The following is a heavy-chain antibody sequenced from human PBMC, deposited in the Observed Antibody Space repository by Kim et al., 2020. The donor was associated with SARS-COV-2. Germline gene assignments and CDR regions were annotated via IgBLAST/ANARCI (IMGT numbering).Heavy chain of an antibody. D-gene: IGHD2-15*01. CDR3: ARRKISSLRWWSYGSADSDYLRHPFDI. V-gene: IGHV3-7*01. CDR1: GFTFSSYS. J-gene: IGHJ3*02. CDR2: IKQDGSAR. Sequence: GSLRLSCAASGFTFSSYSMSWVRQGPGKGLEWVASIKQDGSARYSVDSVKGRFTISRDNAQNSLHLQMNSLRVEDTAVYYCARRKISSLRWWSYGSADSDYLRHPFDICGQGTMVTVSS.